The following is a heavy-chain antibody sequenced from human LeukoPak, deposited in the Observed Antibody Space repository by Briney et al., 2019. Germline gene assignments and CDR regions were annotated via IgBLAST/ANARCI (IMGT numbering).Heavy chain of an antibody. CDR2: LSISGGST. CDR3: ARASGDILTGYDSPYWYFDL. J-gene: IGHJ2*01. D-gene: IGHD3-9*01. Sequence: PGGSLRLSCAASEFTFSSYGMSWVRQAPGKGLEWVSGLSISGGSTYYADSVKGRFTISRDNAKNTLYLQMNSLRAEDTAFYYCARASGDILTGYDSPYWYFDLWGRGTLVTVSS. V-gene: IGHV3-23*01. CDR1: EFTFSSYG.